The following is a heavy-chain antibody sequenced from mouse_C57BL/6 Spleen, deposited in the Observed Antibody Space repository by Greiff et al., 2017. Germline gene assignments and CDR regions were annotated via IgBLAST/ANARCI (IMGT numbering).Heavy chain of an antibody. Sequence: QVQLQQPGPELVRPGSSVRLSCKASGYTFPSYWMDWVKQRPGPGLEWIGNLSPSASGTPYNQKFKAKATLTVDHSSSTAYMQLSSLKVEDSAVDYCARRGSADYYGSIPAWFAYWGQGTLVTVSA. V-gene: IGHV1-61*01. D-gene: IGHD1-1*01. CDR2: LSPSASGT. CDR3: ARRGSADYYGSIPAWFAY. CDR1: GYTFPSYW. J-gene: IGHJ3*01.